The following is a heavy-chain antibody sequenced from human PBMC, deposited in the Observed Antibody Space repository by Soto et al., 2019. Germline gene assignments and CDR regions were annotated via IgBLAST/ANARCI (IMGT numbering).Heavy chain of an antibody. J-gene: IGHJ3*02. CDR3: ARDSAGYSGYDWNHDAFDI. D-gene: IGHD5-12*01. V-gene: IGHV1-2*02. Sequence: ASVKVSCKASGYTFAGYYMHWVRQAPGQGLEWMGWINTNSGDTQYAQKFQGRVTMTSDTSISTAYMELRSLRVDDTAVYYCARDSAGYSGYDWNHDAFDIWGQGTMLTVSS. CDR2: INTNSGDT. CDR1: GYTFAGYY.